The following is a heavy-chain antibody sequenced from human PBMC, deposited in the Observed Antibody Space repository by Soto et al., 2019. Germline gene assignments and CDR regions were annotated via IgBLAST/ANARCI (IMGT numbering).Heavy chain of an antibody. CDR2: ISAHNGNT. Sequence: QVHLVQSGAEVKKPGASVKVSCQGSGYAFTTYGITWVRQAPGQGLEWMGWISAHNGNTNYAQKLQGRVTVTRDPSTSTPYMELRSLIYDDTAMYYCARGRYGDYWGQGALVTVSS. V-gene: IGHV1-18*01. J-gene: IGHJ4*02. CDR3: ARGRYGDY. D-gene: IGHD1-1*01. CDR1: GYAFTTYG.